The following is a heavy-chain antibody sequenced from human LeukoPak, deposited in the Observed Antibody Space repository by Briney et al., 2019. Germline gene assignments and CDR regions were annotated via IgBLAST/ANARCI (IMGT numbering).Heavy chain of an antibody. CDR3: AREGDDYGDY. CDR2: IYYSGST. D-gene: IGHD3-16*01. CDR1: GGSISSSSYY. Sequence: SETLSLTCTVSGGSISSSSYYWGWIRQPPGKGLEWIGSIYYSGSTYYNPSLKSRVTISVDTSKNQFSLKLSSVTAADTAVYYCAREGDDYGDYWGQGTLVTVSS. J-gene: IGHJ4*02. V-gene: IGHV4-39*07.